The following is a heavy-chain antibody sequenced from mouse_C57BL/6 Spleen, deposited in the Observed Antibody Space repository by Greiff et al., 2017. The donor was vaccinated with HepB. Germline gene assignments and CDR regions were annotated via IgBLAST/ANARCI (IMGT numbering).Heavy chain of an antibody. CDR2: INPNNGGT. Sequence: VQLQQSGPELVKPGASVKIPCKASGYTFTDYNMDWVKQSHGKSLEWIGDINPNNGGTIYNQKFKGKATLTVDKSSSTAYMELRSLTSEDTAVYYCARRYDGYYYWYFDVWGTGTTVTVS. CDR1: GYTFTDYN. CDR3: ARRYDGYYYWYFDV. V-gene: IGHV1-18*01. D-gene: IGHD2-3*01. J-gene: IGHJ1*03.